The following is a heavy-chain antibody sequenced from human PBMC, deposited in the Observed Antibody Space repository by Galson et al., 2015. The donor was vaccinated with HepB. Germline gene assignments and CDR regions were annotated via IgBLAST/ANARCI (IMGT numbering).Heavy chain of an antibody. J-gene: IGHJ4*02. CDR1: GYSFTNHW. CDR2: TYLDDSDT. V-gene: IGHV5-51*01. Sequence: QSGAEVKKPGESLKISCKGSGYSFTNHWIGWVRQMPGKGLEWMGITYLDDSDTRYSPSFQGQVTISADKSISTAYLQWSSLKASDTAMYYCASSWRDGYNYTDYWGQGTLVTVSS. CDR3: ASSWRDGYNYTDY. D-gene: IGHD5-24*01.